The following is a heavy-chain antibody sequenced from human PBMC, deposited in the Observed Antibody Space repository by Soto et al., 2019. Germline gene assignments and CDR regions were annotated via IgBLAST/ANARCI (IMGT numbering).Heavy chain of an antibody. CDR2: IIPILGIA. J-gene: IGHJ4*02. CDR3: ARDRVGVGFGDY. Sequence: QVQLVQSGAEVKKPGSSVKVSCKASGGTFSSYTISWVRQAPGQGLEWLGRIIPILGIANYAQKFQGRVTIPADKTTSTAYMELSSLRSEDTAVYYCARDRVGVGFGDYWGQGTLVTVSS. V-gene: IGHV1-69*08. D-gene: IGHD3-10*01. CDR1: GGTFSSYT.